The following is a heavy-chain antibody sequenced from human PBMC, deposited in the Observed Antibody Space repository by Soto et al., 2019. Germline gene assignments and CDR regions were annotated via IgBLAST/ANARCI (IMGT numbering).Heavy chain of an antibody. CDR1: GYTFTTYG. CDR3: ARDASGGGSGWVPGYHDF. V-gene: IGHV1-18*01. Sequence: VASVKVSCKASGYTFTTYGISWVRQAPGLGLEWMGWISTNSGNTNYAQSLQGRVTMTTDTSTSTAYMELRSLRSDDTAMYYCARDASGGGSGWVPGYHDFWGQGTMVTVSS. D-gene: IGHD6-19*01. J-gene: IGHJ3*01. CDR2: ISTNSGNT.